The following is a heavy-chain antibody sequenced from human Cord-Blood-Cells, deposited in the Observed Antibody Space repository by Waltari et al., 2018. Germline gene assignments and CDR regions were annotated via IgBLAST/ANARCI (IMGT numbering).Heavy chain of an antibody. D-gene: IGHD2-15*01. CDR2: IIPIFGTA. Sequence: QVQLVQSGAEVKKPGSSVKVSCKDSGGTFSSYAISWVRQAPGQGLEWMGGIIPIFGTANYAQKFQGRVTITADESTSTAYMELSSLRSEDTAVYYCARVEGYCSGGSCYYYYYYGMDVWGQGTTVTVSS. J-gene: IGHJ6*02. CDR1: GGTFSSYA. CDR3: ARVEGYCSGGSCYYYYYYGMDV. V-gene: IGHV1-69*01.